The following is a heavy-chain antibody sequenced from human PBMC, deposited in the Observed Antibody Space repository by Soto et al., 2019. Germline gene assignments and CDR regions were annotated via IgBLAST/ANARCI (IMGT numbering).Heavy chain of an antibody. V-gene: IGHV3-9*01. Sequence: AGGSLRLSCAASGFTFSSFGMHWVRQAPGKGLEWVSGVSWNSGSIGYADSVKGRFTISRDNAKNSLHLQMNSLRAEDTALYYCAKGGIQLWYYGMDVWGQGTTVTVSS. CDR2: VSWNSGSI. D-gene: IGHD5-18*01. CDR1: GFTFSSFG. J-gene: IGHJ6*02. CDR3: AKGGIQLWYYGMDV.